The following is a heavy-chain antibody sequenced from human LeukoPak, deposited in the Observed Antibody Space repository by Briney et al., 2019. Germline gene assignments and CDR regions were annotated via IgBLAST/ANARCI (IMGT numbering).Heavy chain of an antibody. V-gene: IGHV4-59*01. D-gene: IGHD3-3*01. J-gene: IGHJ4*02. CDR1: GGSISSYY. CDR3: ARSPRDKYDFWSGYCDY. Sequence: KPSETLSLTCTVSGGSISSYYWSWIRQPPGKGLEWIGYIYYSGSTNYNPSLKSRVTISVDTSKNQFSLKLSSVTAADTTVYYCARSPRDKYDFWSGYCDYWGQGTLVTVSS. CDR2: IYYSGST.